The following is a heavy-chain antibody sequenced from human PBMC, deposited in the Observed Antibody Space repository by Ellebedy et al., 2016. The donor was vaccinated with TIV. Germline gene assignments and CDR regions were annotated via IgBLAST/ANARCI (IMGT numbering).Heavy chain of an antibody. J-gene: IGHJ5*01. Sequence: AASVKVSCKASVYTFIGSYLHWVRQAPGQGLEWWGWINPISGGAYYAQKFQGRVTMTRDTSISTAYMDLWRLTFDDTAVYYCARGMWYDSWGQGTLVTVSS. V-gene: IGHV1-2*02. CDR3: ARGMWYDS. CDR2: INPISGGA. CDR1: VYTFIGSY.